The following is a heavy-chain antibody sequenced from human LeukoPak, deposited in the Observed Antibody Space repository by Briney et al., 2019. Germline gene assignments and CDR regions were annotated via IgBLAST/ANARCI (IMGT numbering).Heavy chain of an antibody. Sequence: SETLSLTCTVSGGSISSYYWSWIRQPPGKGLEWIGYIYYSGSTNYNPSLKSRVTISVDTSKNQFSLKLSSVTAADTAVYYCARDGRDNWFDPWGQGTLVTVSS. D-gene: IGHD1-26*01. V-gene: IGHV4-59*01. J-gene: IGHJ5*02. CDR3: ARDGRDNWFDP. CDR2: IYYSGST. CDR1: GGSISSYY.